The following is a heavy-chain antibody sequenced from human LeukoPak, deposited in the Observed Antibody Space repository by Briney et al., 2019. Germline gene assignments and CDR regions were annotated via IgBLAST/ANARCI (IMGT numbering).Heavy chain of an antibody. Sequence: PGGSLRLSCAASGFNVSNNYMNWVRQAPGKGLEWVSGINWNGGSTGYADSVKGRFTISRDNAKNSLYLQMNSLRAEDTALYYCARESLTATPFWGQGTLVTVSS. CDR1: GFNVSNNY. V-gene: IGHV3-20*04. CDR3: ARESLTATPF. CDR2: INWNGGST. D-gene: IGHD2-21*02. J-gene: IGHJ4*02.